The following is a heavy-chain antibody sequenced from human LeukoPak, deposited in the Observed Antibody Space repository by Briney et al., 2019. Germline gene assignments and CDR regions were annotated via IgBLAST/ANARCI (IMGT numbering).Heavy chain of an antibody. J-gene: IGHJ4*02. CDR3: AGTYYGSGRVTGVGGKSFDY. CDR1: GGSISSSSYY. CDR2: IYYSGST. V-gene: IGHV4-39*07. Sequence: KPSETLSLTCTVSGGSISSSSYYWGRIRQPPGKGLEWIGSIYYSGSTYYNPSLKSRVTISVDTSKNQFSLKLSSVTAADTAVYYCAGTYYGSGRVTGVGGKSFDYWGQGTLVTVSS. D-gene: IGHD3-10*01.